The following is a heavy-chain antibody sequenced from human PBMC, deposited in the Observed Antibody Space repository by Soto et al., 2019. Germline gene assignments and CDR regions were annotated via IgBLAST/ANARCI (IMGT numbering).Heavy chain of an antibody. CDR2: ISSTTNYI. J-gene: IGHJ4*02. Sequence: PVGFLRLSCAASGFTFSRYSMNWVRQAPGKGLEWVSSISSTTNYIYYADSMKGRFTVSRDNAKNSVYLDMNSLSAEDTAVYYCARESEDLTSNFDYWGQGTLVTVSS. V-gene: IGHV3-21*01. CDR3: ARESEDLTSNFDY. CDR1: GFTFSRYS.